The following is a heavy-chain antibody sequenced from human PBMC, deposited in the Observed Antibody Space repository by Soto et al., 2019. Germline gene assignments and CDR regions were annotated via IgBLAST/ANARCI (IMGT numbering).Heavy chain of an antibody. J-gene: IGHJ5*02. V-gene: IGHV3-7*01. CDR1: GFPFSRYR. Sequence: EVQLVESGGGLVQPGGSLSLSCAAFGFPFSRYRMSWLRQAPGKGLEWVANIKQDGSEKSYVDSVKGRFSISRDNAKNSLYLQMNSLRAEDTAVYFCGRDLPSISGRPGGWFDPWGQGTLVTVSS. D-gene: IGHD6-6*01. CDR2: IKQDGSEK. CDR3: GRDLPSISGRPGGWFDP.